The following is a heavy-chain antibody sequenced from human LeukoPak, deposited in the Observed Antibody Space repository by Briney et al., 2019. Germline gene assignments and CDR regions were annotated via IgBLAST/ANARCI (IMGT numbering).Heavy chain of an antibody. CDR3: ARENSYSSGWYGY. CDR1: GYTFTGYY. V-gene: IGHV1-2*06. Sequence: ASVEVSCKASGYTFTGYYMHWVRQAPGQGLEWMGRINPNSGGTNYAQKFQGRVTMTRDTSISTAYMELSRLRSDDTAVYYCARENSYSSGWYGYWGQGTLVTVSS. D-gene: IGHD6-19*01. CDR2: INPNSGGT. J-gene: IGHJ4*02.